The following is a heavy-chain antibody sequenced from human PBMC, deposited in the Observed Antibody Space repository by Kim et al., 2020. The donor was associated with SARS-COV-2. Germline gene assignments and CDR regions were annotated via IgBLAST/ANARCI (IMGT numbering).Heavy chain of an antibody. CDR3: TTDEGPQEGSGSYYRWGLD. CDR1: GFTFSNAW. Sequence: GGSLRLSCAASGFTFSNAWMSWVRQAPGKGLEWVGRIKSKTDGGTTDYAAPVKGRFTISRDDSKNTLYLQMNSLKTEDTAVYYCTTDEGPQEGSGSYYRWGLDWGQGTLVTVSS. V-gene: IGHV3-15*01. CDR2: IKSKTDGGTT. D-gene: IGHD3-10*01. J-gene: IGHJ4*02.